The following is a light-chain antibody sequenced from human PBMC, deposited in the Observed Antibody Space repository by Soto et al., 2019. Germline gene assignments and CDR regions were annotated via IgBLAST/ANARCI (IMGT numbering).Light chain of an antibody. V-gene: IGLV3-9*01. J-gene: IGLJ1*01. CDR2: RDS. CDR3: QVWDSSTANV. Sequence: SYELTQPLSVSVALGQTARITCGGNNIGSKNVHWYQQKPGQAPVLVIYRDSNRPSGIPERFSGSNSGNTATLTISRAQAGDEADYYCQVWDSSTANVFGTGTQLTV. CDR1: NIGSKN.